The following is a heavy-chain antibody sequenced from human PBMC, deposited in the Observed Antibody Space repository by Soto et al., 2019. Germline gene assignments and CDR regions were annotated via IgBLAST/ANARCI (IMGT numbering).Heavy chain of an antibody. Sequence: TGGSLRLSCAASGFTFSSYSMNWVRQAPGKGLEWVSSISSSSSYIYYADSVKGRFTISRDNAKNSLYLQMNSLRVDDTAVYYCGKERRGSGWSVCNFWGQGALVTVSS. CDR3: GKERRGSGWSVCNF. J-gene: IGHJ4*02. V-gene: IGHV3-21*04. D-gene: IGHD6-19*01. CDR1: GFTFSSYS. CDR2: ISSSSSYI.